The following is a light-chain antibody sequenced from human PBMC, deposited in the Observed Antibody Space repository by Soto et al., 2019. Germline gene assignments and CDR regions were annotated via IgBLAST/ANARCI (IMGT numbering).Light chain of an antibody. CDR2: DAS. V-gene: IGKV3-15*01. CDR1: QSVSAN. Sequence: EIVMTQSPATLSVSPGERATLSCRASQSVSANLGWYQQKPGQAPRLLIYDASTRASGVPPRFSASGSGTEFTLTISSLQSEDFAVYYCQQYHDWPPLTFGGGTNVDI. J-gene: IGKJ4*01. CDR3: QQYHDWPPLT.